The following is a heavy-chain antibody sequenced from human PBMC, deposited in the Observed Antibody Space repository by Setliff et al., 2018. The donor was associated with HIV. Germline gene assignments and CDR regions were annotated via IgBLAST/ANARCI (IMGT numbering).Heavy chain of an antibody. CDR3: ARHSGSYYFDH. V-gene: IGHV4-61*02. CDR2: ISNAGST. Sequence: KASETLSLTCSVSDVSINYSTYYWSWTRQPAGQTLEWIGRISNAGSTIYNASLKSRASMSIDTLNKQFSLELTSMTASDTATYYCARHSGSYYFDHWGQGMQVTVSS. J-gene: IGHJ4*02. D-gene: IGHD1-26*01. CDR1: DVSINYSTYY.